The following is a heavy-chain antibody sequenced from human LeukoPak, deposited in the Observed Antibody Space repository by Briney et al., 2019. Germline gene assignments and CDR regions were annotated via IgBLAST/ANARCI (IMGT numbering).Heavy chain of an antibody. CDR2: INTDGSST. V-gene: IGHV3-74*01. Sequence: GGSLRLSCAASGFTFSSYWMHWVRQAPGKGLVWVSRINTDGSSTSYADSVKGRFTISRDNAKNTLYLQMNSLRAEGTAVYYCARDGGTHYYYGMDVWGQGTTVTVSS. D-gene: IGHD4-23*01. CDR3: ARDGGTHYYYGMDV. CDR1: GFTFSSYW. J-gene: IGHJ6*02.